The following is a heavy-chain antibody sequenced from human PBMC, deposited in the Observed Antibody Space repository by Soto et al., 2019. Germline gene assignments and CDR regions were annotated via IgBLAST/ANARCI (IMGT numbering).Heavy chain of an antibody. CDR3: ARDLVPAANNWFDP. CDR2: IYYSGST. V-gene: IGHV4-30-4*01. J-gene: IGHJ5*02. Sequence: SETLSLTCTVSGGSISSGDYYWSWIRQPPGKGLEWIGHIYYSGSTYYNPSLKSRVTISVDTSKNQFSLKLSSVTAADTAVYYCARDLVPAANNWFDPWGQGTLVTVSS. D-gene: IGHD2-2*01. CDR1: GGSISSGDYY.